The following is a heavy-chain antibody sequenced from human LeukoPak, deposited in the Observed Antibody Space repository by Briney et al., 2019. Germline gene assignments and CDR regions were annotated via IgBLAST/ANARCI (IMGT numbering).Heavy chain of an antibody. D-gene: IGHD5-12*01. Sequence: ASVKVSCKASGYTFTSYGISWVRQAPGQGLEWMGWISAYNGNTNYAQKLQGRVTMTTDTSTSTAYMELRGLRSDDTAVYYCARDRFGYSGYDPMGRSWYFDYWGQGTLVTVSS. CDR3: ARDRFGYSGYDPMGRSWYFDY. J-gene: IGHJ4*02. V-gene: IGHV1-18*01. CDR1: GYTFTSYG. CDR2: ISAYNGNT.